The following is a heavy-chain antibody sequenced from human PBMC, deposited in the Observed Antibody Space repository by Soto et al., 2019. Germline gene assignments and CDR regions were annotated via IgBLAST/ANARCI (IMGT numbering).Heavy chain of an antibody. V-gene: IGHV1-18*01. CDR3: ARGGTPIVY. D-gene: IGHD3-16*01. J-gene: IGHJ4*01. Sequence: QVQLVQSGAEVKKPGASVKVSCKASGYTFTNFGISWVRQAPGQGLEWMGWISAYNGYTNYAQKFQGRVTMTTDTAKSTAYMEVRSLRFDDTAVYYCARGGTPIVYWGHGTLVTVSS. CDR2: ISAYNGYT. CDR1: GYTFTNFG.